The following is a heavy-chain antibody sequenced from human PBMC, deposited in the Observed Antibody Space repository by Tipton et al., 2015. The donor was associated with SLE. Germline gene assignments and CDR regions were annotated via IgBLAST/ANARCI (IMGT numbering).Heavy chain of an antibody. CDR3: ARGRGSGWFHI. V-gene: IGHV4-34*01. D-gene: IGHD6-19*01. J-gene: IGHJ3*01. Sequence: TLSLTCAVYGGSFSGYYWSWIRQPPGKGLEWIGEINHSGSTNYNPSLKSRVTISVDTSKNQFSLKLSSVTAADTAVYYCARGRGSGWFHIWGQGTMVTVPS. CDR1: GGSFSGYY. CDR2: INHSGST.